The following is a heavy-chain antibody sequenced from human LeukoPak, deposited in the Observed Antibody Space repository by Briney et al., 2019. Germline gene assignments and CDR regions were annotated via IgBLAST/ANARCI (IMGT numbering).Heavy chain of an antibody. CDR3: ARYSVVPAATAVMDV. CDR2: INHSGST. J-gene: IGHJ6*02. CDR1: GGSFSGYY. V-gene: IGHV4-34*01. Sequence: SETLSLTCAVYGGSFSGYYWSWIRQPPGKGLEWIWEINHSGSTNYNPSLKSRVTISVDTSKNQFSLKLSSVTAADTAVYYCARYSVVPAATAVMDVWGQGTTVTVSS. D-gene: IGHD2-2*01.